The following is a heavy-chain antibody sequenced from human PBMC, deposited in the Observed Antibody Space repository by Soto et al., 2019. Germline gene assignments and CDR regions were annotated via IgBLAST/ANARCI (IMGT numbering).Heavy chain of an antibody. Sequence: PXESLSLSCVGSGFIFRDHSMNWVGQPPGKGLQWISYISSSSENIYYADSVKGRFTVSRDNAKNTLFLQMNSLRDDDSAIYYCARLPKGSVVTGWGQGSLVTVSS. D-gene: IGHD2-21*02. V-gene: IGHV3-48*02. CDR3: ARLPKGSVVTG. CDR1: GFIFRDHS. CDR2: ISSSSENI. J-gene: IGHJ4*01.